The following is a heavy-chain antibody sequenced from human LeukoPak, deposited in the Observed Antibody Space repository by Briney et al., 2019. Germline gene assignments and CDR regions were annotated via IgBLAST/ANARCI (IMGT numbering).Heavy chain of an antibody. V-gene: IGHV3-23*01. CDR1: GFTFSSYA. Sequence: GGSLRLSCAASGFTFSSYAMSWVRQAPGKGPEWVSAISGSGGSAYYADSVKGRFTISRDNSKNTLYLQMNSLRAEDTAVYYRAKGGYDFWSGYLDYWGQGTLVTVSP. J-gene: IGHJ4*02. CDR3: AKGGYDFWSGYLDY. CDR2: ISGSGGSA. D-gene: IGHD3-3*01.